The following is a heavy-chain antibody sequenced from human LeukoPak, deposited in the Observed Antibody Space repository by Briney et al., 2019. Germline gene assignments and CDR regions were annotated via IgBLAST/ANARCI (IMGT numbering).Heavy chain of an antibody. Sequence: GGSLRLSCAASGLTFSSYWMSWVRQAPGKGLEWVANIKQDGSEKYYVDSVKGRFTISRDNAKNSLYLQMNSLRAEDTAVYYCARGAIVAAAGGIDYWGQGTLVTVSS. V-gene: IGHV3-7*01. CDR3: ARGAIVAAAGGIDY. J-gene: IGHJ4*02. CDR1: GLTFSSYW. CDR2: IKQDGSEK. D-gene: IGHD6-13*01.